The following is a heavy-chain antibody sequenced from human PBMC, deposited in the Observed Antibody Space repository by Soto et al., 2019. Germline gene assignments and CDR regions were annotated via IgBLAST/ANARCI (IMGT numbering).Heavy chain of an antibody. Sequence: PWETLSLTCSVSGYSIRSGYYWGWVRQAPGKGLEWLGSVYHNGIMFHNPSFQSRVTISVDTSKNQFSLNLRSVTAADTAVYYCAALWFGELAFNYWGHGILVTVSS. D-gene: IGHD3-10*01. V-gene: IGHV4-38-2*02. J-gene: IGHJ4*01. CDR3: AALWFGELAFNY. CDR2: VYHNGIM. CDR1: GYSIRSGYY.